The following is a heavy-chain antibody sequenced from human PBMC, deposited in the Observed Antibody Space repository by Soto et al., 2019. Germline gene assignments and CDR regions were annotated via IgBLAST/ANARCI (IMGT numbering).Heavy chain of an antibody. D-gene: IGHD3-3*01. Sequence: GGSLRLSCAASWFTFSSYAMSWVRQAPGKGLEWVSAISGSGGSTYYADSVKGRFTISRDNSKNTLYLQMNSLRAEDTAVYYCAKFKRFLEWSHFDYWGQGTLVTVSS. J-gene: IGHJ4*02. CDR2: ISGSGGST. CDR1: WFTFSSYA. V-gene: IGHV3-23*01. CDR3: AKFKRFLEWSHFDY.